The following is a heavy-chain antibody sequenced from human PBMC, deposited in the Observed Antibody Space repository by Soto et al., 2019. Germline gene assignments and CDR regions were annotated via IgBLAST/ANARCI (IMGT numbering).Heavy chain of an antibody. D-gene: IGHD3-9*01. Sequence: GGSLRLSCAASGFTFSSYSMNWVRQAPGKGLEWVSYISSSSSTIYYADSVKGRFTISRDNAKNSLYLQMNSLRAEDTAVYYCARVGALRYDICTAASDYWGQGTLVTVSS. CDR2: ISSSSSTI. J-gene: IGHJ4*02. CDR1: GFTFSSYS. CDR3: ARVGALRYDICTAASDY. V-gene: IGHV3-48*01.